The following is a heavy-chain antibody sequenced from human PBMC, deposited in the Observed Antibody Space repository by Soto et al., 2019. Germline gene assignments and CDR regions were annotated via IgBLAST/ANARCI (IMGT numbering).Heavy chain of an antibody. CDR3: ARQDLTGDEEGGWFDP. V-gene: IGHV4-39*01. CDR1: GGSISSSSYY. CDR2: IYYSGST. D-gene: IGHD7-27*01. Sequence: SETLSLTCTVSGGSISSSSYYWGWIRQPPGKGLEWIGSIYYSGSTYYNPSLKSRVTISVDTSKNQFSLKLSSVTAADTAVYYCARQDLTGDEEGGWFDPWGQGTLVTVSS. J-gene: IGHJ5*02.